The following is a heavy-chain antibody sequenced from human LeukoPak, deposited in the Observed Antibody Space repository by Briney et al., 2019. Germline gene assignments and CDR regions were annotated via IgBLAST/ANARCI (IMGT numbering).Heavy chain of an antibody. Sequence: SETLSLTCTVSGYSISSGYYWGWIRQPPGKGLEWIGSIYHSGSTYYNPSLKSRVTISVDTSKNQFSLKLGSVTAADTAVYYCAREASSSWLRYYYYMDVWGKGTTVTVSS. CDR3: AREASSSWLRYYYYMDV. CDR2: IYHSGST. D-gene: IGHD6-13*01. CDR1: GYSISSGYY. J-gene: IGHJ6*03. V-gene: IGHV4-38-2*02.